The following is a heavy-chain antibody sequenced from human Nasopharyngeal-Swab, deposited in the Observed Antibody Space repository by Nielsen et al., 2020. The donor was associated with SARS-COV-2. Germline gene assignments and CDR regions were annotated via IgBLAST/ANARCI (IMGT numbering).Heavy chain of an antibody. CDR3: AKGYGSGSYPDSLDV. CDR2: ISYDGSNK. J-gene: IGHJ6*04. V-gene: IGHV3-30-3*01. D-gene: IGHD3-10*01. CDR1: GFTFSSYA. Sequence: GGSLRLSCAASGFTFSSYAMHWVRQAPGKGLEWVAVISYDGSNKYYADSVKGRFTISRDNSKNTLYLQMNSLRAEDTAVYYCAKGYGSGSYPDSLDVWGKGTTVTVSS.